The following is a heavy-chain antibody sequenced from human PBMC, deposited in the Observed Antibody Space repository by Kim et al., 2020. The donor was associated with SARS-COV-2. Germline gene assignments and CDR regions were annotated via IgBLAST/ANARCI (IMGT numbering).Heavy chain of an antibody. Sequence: ASVKVSCKASGYTFTSYGISWVRQAPGQGLEWIGWISAYNCNTNYAQKLQGRVTMTTDTSTSTAYMELRSLRSDDTAVYYCASTLGLFPYFDHWGQGTLVTVSS. CDR1: GYTFTSYG. CDR3: ASTLGLFPYFDH. V-gene: IGHV1-18*01. J-gene: IGHJ4*02. D-gene: IGHD3-16*01. CDR2: ISAYNCNT.